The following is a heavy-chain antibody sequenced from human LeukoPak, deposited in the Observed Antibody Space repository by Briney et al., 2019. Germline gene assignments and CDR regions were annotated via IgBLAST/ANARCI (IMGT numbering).Heavy chain of an antibody. CDR3: ARAYPYYYDSSGYFQAHYYYYYMDV. CDR1: GGSISSYY. CDR2: IYTSGST. D-gene: IGHD3-22*01. Sequence: PSETLSLTCTVSGGSISSYYWSWIRQPAGKGLEWIGRIYTSGSTNYNPSLKSRVTMSVDTSKNQFSLKLSSVTAADTAVYYCARAYPYYYDSSGYFQAHYYYYYMDVWGKGTTVTVSS. V-gene: IGHV4-4*07. J-gene: IGHJ6*03.